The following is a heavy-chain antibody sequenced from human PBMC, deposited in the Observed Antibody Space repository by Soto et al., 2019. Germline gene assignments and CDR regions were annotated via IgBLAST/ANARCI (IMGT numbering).Heavy chain of an antibody. Sequence: TLSLTCTVSGGSISSGGYYWSWIRQHPGKGLEWIGYIYYSGSTYYNPSLKSRVTISVDTSKNQFSLKLSSVTAADTAVYYCARGGYYGSGSYYKTPVVSFDYWGQGTLVTVSS. D-gene: IGHD3-10*01. V-gene: IGHV4-31*03. CDR1: GGSISSGGYY. J-gene: IGHJ4*02. CDR3: ARGGYYGSGSYYKTPVVSFDY. CDR2: IYYSGST.